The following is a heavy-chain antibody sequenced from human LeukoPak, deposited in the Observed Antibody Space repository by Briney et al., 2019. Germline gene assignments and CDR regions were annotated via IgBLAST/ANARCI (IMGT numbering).Heavy chain of an antibody. CDR2: IYYSGST. V-gene: IGHV4-59*08. CDR1: GGSLSTYY. J-gene: IGHJ5*02. D-gene: IGHD3-9*01. CDR3: ARRRSVDILTGYYPGWFDP. Sequence: SQTLSLTCSVSGGSLSTYYWSWIRQTPEKGLEWVGYIYYSGSTRNTNYNPSLKSRVTISLDTSKNQFSLKLSSVTAADTAVYYCARRRSVDILTGYYPGWFDPWGQGTLVTVSS.